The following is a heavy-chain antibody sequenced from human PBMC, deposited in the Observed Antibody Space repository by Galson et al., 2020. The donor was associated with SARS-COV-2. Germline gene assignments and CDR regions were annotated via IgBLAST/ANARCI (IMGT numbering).Heavy chain of an antibody. J-gene: IGHJ3*02. V-gene: IGHV3-23*01. CDR3: AKCGYSFGNNGYTSNALDI. Sequence: GGSLRLYCVASGFTFSNYAMSWVRQAPGKGLEWVSAIRGRGGSTYYADSVKGRFTISRDNSKNTLYLQVNSLRAEDTAIYYCAKCGYSFGNNGYTSNALDIWGQGTMVTVSS. CDR1: GFTFSNYA. D-gene: IGHD5-18*01. CDR2: IRGRGGST.